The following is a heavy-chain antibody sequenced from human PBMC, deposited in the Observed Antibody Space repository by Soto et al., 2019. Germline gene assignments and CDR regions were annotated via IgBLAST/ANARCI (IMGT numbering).Heavy chain of an antibody. J-gene: IGHJ3*02. D-gene: IGHD2-8*02. CDR2: ISAYNGNT. CDR1: GYTFTSYG. V-gene: IGHV1-18*01. Sequence: QVQLVQSGAEVKKPGASVKVSCKASGYTFTSYGISWVRQAPGQGLEWMGWISAYNGNTNYAQKLQGRVTMTTDTSTSTAYMELRSLRSDDAAVYYCASSPLFVVSTHAFDIWGQGTMFTVSS. CDR3: ASSPLFVVSTHAFDI.